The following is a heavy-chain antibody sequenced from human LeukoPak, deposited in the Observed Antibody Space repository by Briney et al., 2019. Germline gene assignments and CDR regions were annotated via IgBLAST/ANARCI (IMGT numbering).Heavy chain of an antibody. Sequence: GGSLRLSCGASGITFSKFGMSWVRQAPGKGLEWVANIKKDGSEKYYVNSLKGRFTISRDNAKNSLYLQMNSLRAEDTAVYYCATGSSGWTQNDFEYWGQGTLVTVSS. V-gene: IGHV3-7*01. CDR1: GITFSKFG. CDR3: ATGSSGWTQNDFEY. J-gene: IGHJ4*02. D-gene: IGHD6-19*01. CDR2: IKKDGSEK.